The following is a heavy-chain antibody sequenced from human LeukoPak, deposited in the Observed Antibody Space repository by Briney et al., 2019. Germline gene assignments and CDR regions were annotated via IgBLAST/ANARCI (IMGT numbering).Heavy chain of an antibody. CDR3: ARDPIVVVTAIRGDAFDI. Sequence: GASVKVSCKASGYTFTTYGISWVRQAPGQGLEWMGWISAYNGNTNYAQKLQGRVTMTTDTSTSTAYMELRSLRSDDTAVYYCARDPIVVVTAIRGDAFDIWGQGTMVTVSS. D-gene: IGHD2-21*02. V-gene: IGHV1-18*01. CDR1: GYTFTTYG. CDR2: ISAYNGNT. J-gene: IGHJ3*02.